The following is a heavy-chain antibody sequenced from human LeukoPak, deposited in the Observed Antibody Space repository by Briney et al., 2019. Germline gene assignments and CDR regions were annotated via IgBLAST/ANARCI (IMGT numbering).Heavy chain of an antibody. CDR1: GGSIIDYY. D-gene: IGHD3-10*01. J-gene: IGHJ5*01. CDR2: ISGGGAT. V-gene: IGHV4-4*07. Sequence: SETLSLTCTVSGGSIIDYYWNWIRQSAGKGLEYIGRISGGGATSYNPSLQSRITMSVGTSKNQFSLHLTSVTAADTAIYYCAREILVPGVNLVNWFDSWGQGFLVTVSS. CDR3: AREILVPGVNLVNWFDS.